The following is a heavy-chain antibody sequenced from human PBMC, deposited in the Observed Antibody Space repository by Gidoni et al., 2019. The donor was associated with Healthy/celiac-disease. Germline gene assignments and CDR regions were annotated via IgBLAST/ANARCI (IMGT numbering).Heavy chain of an antibody. CDR3: ARTGRDIVLIRNYYYYYMDV. V-gene: IGHV4-4*07. D-gene: IGHD2-8*01. J-gene: IGHJ6*03. CDR2: IYTSGST. Sequence: QVQLQESGPGLVKPSETLSLTCTVSGGSISSYYWSWIRQPAGKGLEWIGRIYTSGSTNYNPSLKSRVTMSVDTSKNQFSLKLSSVTAADTAVYYCARTGRDIVLIRNYYYYYMDVWGKGTTVTVSS. CDR1: GGSISSYY.